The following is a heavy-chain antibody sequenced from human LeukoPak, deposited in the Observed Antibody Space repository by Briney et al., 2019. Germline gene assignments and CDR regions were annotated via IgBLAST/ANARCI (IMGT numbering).Heavy chain of an antibody. CDR2: INRSGTT. J-gene: IGHJ6*03. V-gene: IGHV4-34*01. Sequence: PSETLSLSCAIYGGSFSTYYWSWIRQPPGKGLEWIGEINRSGTTNYSPSLKSRVTISVETSKNLFSLKLTSVTAADTAMYYCARVSPYYMDVWGKGTTVTVSS. CDR1: GGSFSTYY. CDR3: ARVSPYYMDV.